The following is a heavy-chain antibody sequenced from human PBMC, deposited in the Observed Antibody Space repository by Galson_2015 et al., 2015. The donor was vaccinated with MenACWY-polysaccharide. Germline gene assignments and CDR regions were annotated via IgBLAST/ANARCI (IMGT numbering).Heavy chain of an antibody. CDR3: AKGYGGSSKQSNYYYYGMDV. D-gene: IGHD1-26*01. V-gene: IGHV3-23*01. CDR2: ISGSGGNT. Sequence: SLRLSCAASGFTFSNYAMTWVRQAPGKGLVWISGISGSGGNTYYADSVKGRFTISRDNSKNTLYPQMNSPRAEDTAVYYCAKGYGGSSKQSNYYYYGMDVWGQGTTVTVSS. J-gene: IGHJ6*02. CDR1: GFTFSNYA.